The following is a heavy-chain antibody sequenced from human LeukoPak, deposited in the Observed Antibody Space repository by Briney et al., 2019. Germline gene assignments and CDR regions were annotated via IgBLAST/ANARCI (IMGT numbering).Heavy chain of an antibody. CDR1: GLSVSSNY. Sequence: PGGSLRLSCAASGLSVSSNYMIWVRQAPGKGLEGVSIISSGGSTYYADSVKGRFAISRDKSKNTLYLQMNSLRAEDTAVYYCGVVTPEGILGAFDIWGQGTMVTVSS. J-gene: IGHJ3*02. CDR3: GVVTPEGILGAFDI. V-gene: IGHV3-66*01. D-gene: IGHD4-23*01. CDR2: ISSGGST.